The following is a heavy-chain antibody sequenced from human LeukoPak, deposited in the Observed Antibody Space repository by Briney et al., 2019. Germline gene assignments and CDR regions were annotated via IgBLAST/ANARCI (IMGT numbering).Heavy chain of an antibody. J-gene: IGHJ4*02. CDR3: VRGKTYSFDY. V-gene: IGHV3-74*01. CDR2: INSDGSST. Sequence: GGSLRLSCAASGFSFSSYWMHWVRQAPGKGLVWVSRINSDGSSTIYADSVRGRFTISRDNAKNTLYLQMNSLRAEDTAVYYCVRGKTYSFDYWGQGTLITVSS. CDR1: GFSFSSYW.